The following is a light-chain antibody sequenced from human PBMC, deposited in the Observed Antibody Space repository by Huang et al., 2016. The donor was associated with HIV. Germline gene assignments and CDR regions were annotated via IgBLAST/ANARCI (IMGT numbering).Light chain of an antibody. CDR2: RTR. V-gene: IGKV3-15*01. J-gene: IGKJ4*01. CDR1: QNIGDK. CDR3: QQYYDWPLT. Sequence: EIVMTQSPATLSVSPGEGATLSCRASQNIGDKLAWYQQKPGQAPRLLISRTRNRATGVPARFNGGGSGTEFTLSIGTLQSDDFAVYFCQQYYDWPLTFGGGTKVEIK.